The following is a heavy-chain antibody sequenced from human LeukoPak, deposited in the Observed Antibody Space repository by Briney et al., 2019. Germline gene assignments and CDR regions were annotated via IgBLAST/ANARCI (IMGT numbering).Heavy chain of an antibody. CDR2: ISGSGGTT. V-gene: IGHV3-23*01. Sequence: GGSLRLSCAASGFTFSSSAMNWVRQAPGKGLEWVSSISGSGGTTYYADSVKGRFTISRDNSKNTLYLQMNSLRGEDTAVYYCTRRVPKGYYYLDYWGQGTLVTVSS. J-gene: IGHJ4*02. D-gene: IGHD3-22*01. CDR3: TRRVPKGYYYLDY. CDR1: GFTFSSSA.